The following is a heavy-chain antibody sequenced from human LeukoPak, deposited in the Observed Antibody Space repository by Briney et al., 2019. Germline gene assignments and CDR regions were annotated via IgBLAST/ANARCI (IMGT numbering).Heavy chain of an antibody. CDR2: ISGSGNDI. CDR3: GTHAGRTGSDD. CDR1: GFIFSGYY. Sequence: GGSLRLSCATSGFIFSGYYMSWIRQAPGKALEWVSYISGSGNDISYADSVKGRFTISRDNAKGSLYLQRNSLRAADTAVYYCGTHAGRTGSDDWGQGTLVTVSS. V-gene: IGHV3-11*01. D-gene: IGHD3/OR15-3a*01. J-gene: IGHJ4*02.